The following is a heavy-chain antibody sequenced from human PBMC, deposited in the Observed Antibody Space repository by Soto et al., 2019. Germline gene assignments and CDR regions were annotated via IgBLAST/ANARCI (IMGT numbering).Heavy chain of an antibody. Sequence: GGSLRLSCAASGFTFSSYAMHWVRQAPGKGLEWVAVISYDGSNKYYADSVKGRFTISRDNSKNTLYLQMNSLRAEDTAVYYCARVDYYDSSGYYRFSAIDYWGQGTLVTVSS. V-gene: IGHV3-30-3*01. CDR1: GFTFSSYA. J-gene: IGHJ4*02. CDR2: ISYDGSNK. CDR3: ARVDYYDSSGYYRFSAIDY. D-gene: IGHD3-22*01.